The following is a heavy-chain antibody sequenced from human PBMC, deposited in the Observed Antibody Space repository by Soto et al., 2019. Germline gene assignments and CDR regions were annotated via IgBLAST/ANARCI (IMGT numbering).Heavy chain of an antibody. V-gene: IGHV1-69*01. J-gene: IGHJ4*02. CDR3: ARDFRNGDFYFDY. D-gene: IGHD4-17*01. CDR1: GGTFSSYA. CDR2: IIPIFGTA. Sequence: QVQLVQSGAAVTKPGSSVKVSCKASGGTFSSYAIIWVRQAPGQGLEWMGGIIPIFGTANYAQKFQGRVTITAAESTSTAYMELSSLRSEDMAVYYCARDFRNGDFYFDYWGQGTLVTVSS.